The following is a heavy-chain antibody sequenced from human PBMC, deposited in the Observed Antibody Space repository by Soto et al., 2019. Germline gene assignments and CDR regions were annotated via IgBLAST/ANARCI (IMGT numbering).Heavy chain of an antibody. CDR2: IYWDDDK. Sequence: QITLKESGPPLVKPTQTLTLTCTFSGFSLSTSGVGVGWIRQPPGKALEWLALIYWDDDKLYSPSLKSRLTITKDTSKNPVVLTMTNMDPVDTATYYCAHSKEASVVPGAFDIWGQGTLVTVSS. D-gene: IGHD2-15*01. CDR3: AHSKEASVVPGAFDI. CDR1: GFSLSTSGVG. V-gene: IGHV2-5*02. J-gene: IGHJ3*02.